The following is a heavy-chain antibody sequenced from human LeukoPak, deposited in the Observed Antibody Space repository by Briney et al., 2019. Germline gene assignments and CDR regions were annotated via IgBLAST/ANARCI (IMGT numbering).Heavy chain of an antibody. V-gene: IGHV1-24*01. Sequence: ASVKVSCKVSGYTLTELSMHWVRQAPGKGLEWMGGFDPEDGETIYAQKFQGRVTMTKDTSTDTAYMELSSLRSEDTAVYYCATGLGELSYLADYWGQGTLVTVSS. CDR2: FDPEDGET. CDR3: ATGLGELSYLADY. CDR1: GYTLTELS. J-gene: IGHJ4*02. D-gene: IGHD3-16*02.